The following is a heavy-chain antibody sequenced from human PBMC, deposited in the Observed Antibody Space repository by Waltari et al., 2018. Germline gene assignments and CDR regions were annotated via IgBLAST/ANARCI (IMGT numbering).Heavy chain of an antibody. CDR1: GFTFRYYD. D-gene: IGHD4-17*01. V-gene: IGHV3-72*01. CDR3: ARDLDGDSNFDY. CDR2: TRNKARSYTT. J-gene: IGHJ4*02. Sequence: EVQLVESGGGLVQPGGSLRPSWSASGFTFRYYDLDWVRQAPEKGLEWVGRTRNKARSYTTEYAASVKGRFTISRDDSKNSLYLHMNSLKMEDTAVYYCARDLDGDSNFDYWGQGTLVTVSS.